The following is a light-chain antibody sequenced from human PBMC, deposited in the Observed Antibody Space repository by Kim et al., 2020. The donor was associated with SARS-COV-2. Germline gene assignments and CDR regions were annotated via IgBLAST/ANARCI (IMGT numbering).Light chain of an antibody. V-gene: IGKV3-15*01. J-gene: IGKJ4*01. CDR2: SAS. Sequence: SPGKRARLSGRASQSISSSLAWYQQKPGQAPRLIIYSASTRATGIPDRFSGGGSGTEFTLIISSLQSEDFAVYYCQQYKNWPPLTFGGGTKVDIK. CDR1: QSISSS. CDR3: QQYKNWPPLT.